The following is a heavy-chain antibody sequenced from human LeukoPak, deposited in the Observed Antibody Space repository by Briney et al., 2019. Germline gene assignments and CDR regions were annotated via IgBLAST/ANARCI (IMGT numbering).Heavy chain of an antibody. CDR3: ARLAQLLYVDY. D-gene: IGHD2-2*02. J-gene: IGHJ4*02. V-gene: IGHV4-39*07. CDR1: GGSLSSSSYY. Sequence: PSETLSLTCTVSGGSLSSSSYYWGWNRQPPGKGLEWIGSIYYSGSTYYNPSLKSRVTISVDTSKSQFSLKLRSVAAADTAVYYCARLAQLLYVDYWGQGTLVTVSS. CDR2: IYYSGST.